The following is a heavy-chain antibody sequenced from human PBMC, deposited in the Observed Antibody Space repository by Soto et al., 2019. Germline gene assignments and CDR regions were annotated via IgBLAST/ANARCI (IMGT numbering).Heavy chain of an antibody. CDR3: ARSGFP. CDR2: IYYSGST. D-gene: IGHD3-22*01. V-gene: IGHV4-31*03. J-gene: IGHJ5*02. Sequence: QVQLQESGPGLVKPSQTLSLTCTVSGGSISSGGYYWSLIRQHPGKGLEWIGYIYYSGSTYYTPSPTRRVTITVDTSKNQLSLKLTSVTSADTAVYVCARSGFPWGEGARVTVSS. CDR1: GGSISSGGYY.